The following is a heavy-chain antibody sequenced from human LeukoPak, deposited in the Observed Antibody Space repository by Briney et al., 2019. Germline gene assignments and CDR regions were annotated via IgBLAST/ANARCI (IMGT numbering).Heavy chain of an antibody. V-gene: IGHV4-59*12. D-gene: IGHD3-16*01. CDR2: IYYNGNT. CDR1: RGSISTSY. CDR3: ARGDDYDAPFDF. J-gene: IGHJ4*02. Sequence: PSETLSLTSSVSRGSISTSYWNWIRQPPGKGLEWIGYIYYNGNTNYNPSLQSRVTISVDTSKNQFSLKLRSVTAADTAVYYCARGDDYDAPFDFWGQGTLVTVSS.